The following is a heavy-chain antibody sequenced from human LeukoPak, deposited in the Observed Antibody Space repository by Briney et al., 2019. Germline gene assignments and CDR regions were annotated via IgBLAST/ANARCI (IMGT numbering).Heavy chain of an antibody. CDR1: GGSISDNY. D-gene: IGHD2-15*01. V-gene: IGHV4-59*08. Sequence: SETLFLTCTVSGGSISDNYWSWIRQPPGKGLEWIGYAYYSGHTNYHSSLKSRVTMSLDPSKRQFSLRLSSVTAADTAVYFCARHPFATPFDYWGPGTLVTVSS. CDR3: ARHPFATPFDY. CDR2: AYYSGHT. J-gene: IGHJ4*02.